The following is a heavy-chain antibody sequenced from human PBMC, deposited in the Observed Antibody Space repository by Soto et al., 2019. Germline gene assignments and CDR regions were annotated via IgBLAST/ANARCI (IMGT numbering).Heavy chain of an antibody. V-gene: IGHV3-30-3*01. J-gene: IGHJ5*02. CDR1: GFTFSSYA. Sequence: GSLRLSCAASGFTFSSYAMHWVRQAPGKGLEWVAVISYDGSNKYYADSVKGRFTISRDNSKNTLYLQMNSLRAEDTAVYYCARVRAGFVGASWFDPWGQGTLVTVSS. CDR2: ISYDGSNK. CDR3: ARVRAGFVGASWFDP. D-gene: IGHD1-26*01.